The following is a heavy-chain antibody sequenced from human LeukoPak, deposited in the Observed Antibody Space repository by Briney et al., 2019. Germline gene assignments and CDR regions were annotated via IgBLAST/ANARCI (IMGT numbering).Heavy chain of an antibody. J-gene: IGHJ3*02. CDR1: GFTFSSYA. CDR2: ISYDGSNK. V-gene: IGHV3-30-3*01. Sequence: GGSLRLSCAASGFTFSSYAMHWVRQAPGKGLEWVAVISYDGSNKYYADSVKGRFTISRDNSKNTLYLQMNSLRAEDTAVYYCARDRGMTTVTPDAFDIWGQGTMVTVSS. D-gene: IGHD4-17*01. CDR3: ARDRGMTTVTPDAFDI.